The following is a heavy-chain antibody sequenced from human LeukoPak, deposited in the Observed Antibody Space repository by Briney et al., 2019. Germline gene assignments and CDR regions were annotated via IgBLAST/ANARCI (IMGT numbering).Heavy chain of an antibody. J-gene: IGHJ3*02. CDR2: ISGSGGST. CDR1: GFTFSRYA. V-gene: IGHV3-23*01. CDR3: AKGESGSYTFDEALDI. D-gene: IGHD1-26*01. Sequence: GGSLRLSCAASGFTFSRYAMIWVRQAPGKGLEWVSGISGSGGSTYYAESVKGRFTISRDDSKNTLHLQMNSLRAEDTAVYYCAKGESGSYTFDEALDIWGQGTTVTVSS.